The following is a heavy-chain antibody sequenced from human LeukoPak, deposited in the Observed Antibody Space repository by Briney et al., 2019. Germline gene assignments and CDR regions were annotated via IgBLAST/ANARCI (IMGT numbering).Heavy chain of an antibody. J-gene: IGHJ6*03. V-gene: IGHV3-48*01. CDR2: ISSRISTI. CDR1: GFTFSSYG. CDR3: ASESNNYYYPYMDV. Sequence: GGSLRLSCAASGFTFSSYGMNWVRLAPGKGLEWLSYISSRISTIYYADSVKGRFTISRDNAKNSLYLQMNSLRAEDTAVYYCASESNNYYYPYMDVWGKGTTVTVSS.